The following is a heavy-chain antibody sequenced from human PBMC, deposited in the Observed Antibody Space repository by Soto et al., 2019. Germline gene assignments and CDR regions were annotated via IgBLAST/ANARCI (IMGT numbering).Heavy chain of an antibody. CDR1: GYTFTSYA. Sequence: VQLVQSGAEVKKPGASVKVSCKASGYTFTSYAMNWVRQAPGQRLEWMGWINAANGNTKYSQKFQGRVTITRDTSASTAYMELSSLRSEDTAVYYCARSVGAALSDYWGQGTLVTVSS. CDR2: INAANGNT. D-gene: IGHD1-26*01. V-gene: IGHV1-3*01. J-gene: IGHJ4*02. CDR3: ARSVGAALSDY.